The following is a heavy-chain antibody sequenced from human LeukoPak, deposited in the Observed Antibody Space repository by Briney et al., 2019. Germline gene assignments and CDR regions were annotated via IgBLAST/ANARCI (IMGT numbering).Heavy chain of an antibody. Sequence: GGSLRLSCAASGFTFSTYGMHWVRQAPGKGLEWVAVISFDANNKFHADSVKGRFTISRDNSKNTLYLQMNSLRPEDTAVYYCAKGGGTGYSSSWYSNWGQGTLVTVSS. CDR2: ISFDANNK. CDR1: GFTFSTYG. J-gene: IGHJ4*02. CDR3: AKGGGTGYSSSWYSN. D-gene: IGHD6-13*01. V-gene: IGHV3-30*18.